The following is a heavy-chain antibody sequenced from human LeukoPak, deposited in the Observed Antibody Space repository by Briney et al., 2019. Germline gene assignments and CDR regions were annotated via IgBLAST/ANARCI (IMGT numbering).Heavy chain of an antibody. CDR1: GFSFSDYY. J-gene: IGHJ4*02. CDR2: IKSKTDGGTT. D-gene: IGHD2-2*01. CDR3: TTDPIVVVPAAMRLIAPEGADY. V-gene: IGHV3-15*01. Sequence: GGSLRLSCAASGFSFSDYYMGWVRRAPGKGLEWVGRIKSKTDGGTTDYAAPVKGRFTISRDDSKNTLYLQMNSLKTEDTAVYYCTTDPIVVVPAAMRLIAPEGADYWGQGTLVTVSS.